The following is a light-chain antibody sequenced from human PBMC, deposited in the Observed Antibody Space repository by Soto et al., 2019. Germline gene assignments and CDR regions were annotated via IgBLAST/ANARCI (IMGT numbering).Light chain of an antibody. CDR3: QQYNSYSPQT. CDR1: QSISSW. Sequence: DIQLTQSPSTLSASVGDRVTITCRASQSISSWLAWYQQKPGTAPKLLIYKASSLESGVPSRVSGSGSGTEFTLTISSLQPDDFATYYGQQYNSYSPQTCGQGTKVEIK. CDR2: KAS. J-gene: IGKJ1*01. V-gene: IGKV1-5*03.